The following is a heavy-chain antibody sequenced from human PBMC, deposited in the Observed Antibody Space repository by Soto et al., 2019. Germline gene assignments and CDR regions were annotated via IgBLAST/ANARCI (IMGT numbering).Heavy chain of an antibody. CDR2: IYYSGTT. CDR1: GYSISSSNW. D-gene: IGHD1-26*01. J-gene: IGHJ4*02. Sequence: QVQLQESGPGLVKPSDTLSLTCAVSGYSISSSNWWGWIRQPPGKGLEWIGYIYYSGTTYYNPSLKSRVTKSVDKSKHQFSLKLTSVTAVDTAVYYCARREIQGPIDYWGQGTLVTVSS. CDR3: ARREIQGPIDY. V-gene: IGHV4-28*01.